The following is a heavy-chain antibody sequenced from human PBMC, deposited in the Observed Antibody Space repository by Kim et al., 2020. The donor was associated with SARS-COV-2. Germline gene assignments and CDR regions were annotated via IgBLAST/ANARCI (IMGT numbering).Heavy chain of an antibody. V-gene: IGHV3-9*01. Sequence: GGSLRLSCAASGFTFEEDAMHWGRQAPGKGLEWVAGINWNGRNMGYADSVKGRFTISRDNAKSSLYLQMNSLKTEDTAFYYCAKDRENYYETGYFHHWGQGTLVTVSS. D-gene: IGHD3-16*01. J-gene: IGHJ1*01. CDR3: AKDRENYYETGYFHH. CDR2: INWNGRNM. CDR1: GFTFEEDA.